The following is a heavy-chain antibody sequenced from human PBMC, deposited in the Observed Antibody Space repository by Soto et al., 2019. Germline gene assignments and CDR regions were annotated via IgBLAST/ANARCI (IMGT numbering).Heavy chain of an antibody. Sequence: QVQLVESGGGVVQPGRSLRLSCAASGFTFSSYAMHWVRQAPGKGLEWVAVISYDGSNKYYADSVKGRFTISRDNSKNTVYLQMNSLRAEDTAVYYCVRSGWAYYYYGMDVWGQGTTVTVSS. J-gene: IGHJ6*02. CDR2: ISYDGSNK. CDR3: VRSGWAYYYYGMDV. V-gene: IGHV3-30-3*01. CDR1: GFTFSSYA. D-gene: IGHD6-19*01.